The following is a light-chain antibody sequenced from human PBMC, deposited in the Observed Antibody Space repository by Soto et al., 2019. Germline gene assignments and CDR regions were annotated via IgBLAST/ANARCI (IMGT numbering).Light chain of an antibody. J-gene: IGKJ1*01. CDR3: QQYNSYSPWT. V-gene: IGKV1-5*03. Sequence: DIQMTQSPSTLSASVGDRVTITCRASQSISSWLAWYQQKPGKAPKLLIYKASSLERGVPSRFSGSGSGTEFTLTISSLQPEDFAIYYCQQYNSYSPWTFGQGTKVDNK. CDR2: KAS. CDR1: QSISSW.